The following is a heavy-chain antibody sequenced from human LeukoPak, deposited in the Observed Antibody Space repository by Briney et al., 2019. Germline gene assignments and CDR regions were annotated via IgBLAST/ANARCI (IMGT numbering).Heavy chain of an antibody. Sequence: SETLSLTCAVSGYSISSGHYWGWIRQPPGKGLEWIGSIYHSGSTYYNPSLKSRVTISVDTSKNQFSLKLNSVTAADTAVYYCARSDVYGDFFDYWGQGTLVTVSS. V-gene: IGHV4-38-2*01. D-gene: IGHD4-17*01. CDR2: IYHSGST. CDR1: GYSISSGHY. CDR3: ARSDVYGDFFDY. J-gene: IGHJ4*02.